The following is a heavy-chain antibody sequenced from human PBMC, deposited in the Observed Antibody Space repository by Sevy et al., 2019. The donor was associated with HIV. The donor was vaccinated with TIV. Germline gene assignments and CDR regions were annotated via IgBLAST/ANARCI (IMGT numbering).Heavy chain of an antibody. CDR1: GYTLNYFS. CDR3: ATDIVVGRDY. D-gene: IGHD2-2*01. J-gene: IGHJ4*02. V-gene: IGHV1-24*01. CDR2: FEEDGEI. Sequence: ASVKVSCKVSGYTLNYFSMHWVRQAPGKGLEWMGGFEEDGEILYAQKFQGRVTMTEDTSTDTVYMELSRLRPGDTAVYYCATDIVVGRDYWGQGTLLTVSS.